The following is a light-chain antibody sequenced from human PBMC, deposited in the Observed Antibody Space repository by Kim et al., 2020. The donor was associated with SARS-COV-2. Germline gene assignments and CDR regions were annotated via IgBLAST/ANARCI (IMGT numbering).Light chain of an antibody. CDR3: ATWDYSLDGWV. CDR2: KDT. Sequence: QSVLTQPPSASGAPGQRVTISCSGTSSNIGRDYLYWYQQLPGTAPKLLIYKDTQRPSGVPDRFSGSKSGTSASLAISGLRSEDEADYYCATWDYSLDGWVFGGGTKLTVL. CDR1: SSNIGRDY. V-gene: IGLV1-47*01. J-gene: IGLJ3*02.